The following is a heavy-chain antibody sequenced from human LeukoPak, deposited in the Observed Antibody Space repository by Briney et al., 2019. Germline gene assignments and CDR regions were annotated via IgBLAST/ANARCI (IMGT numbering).Heavy chain of an antibody. J-gene: IGHJ6*03. D-gene: IGHD3-3*01. CDR1: GGTFSSYA. V-gene: IGHV1-69*05. CDR2: IIPIFGTA. Sequence: PLASVKVSCKASGGTFSSYAISWVRQAPGQGLEWMGGIIPIFGTANYAQTFQGRVTITTGESTSTAYMELSSRRSEDTAVYYCARDGIRGSGYYSGYMDVWGKGTTVTVSS. CDR3: ARDGIRGSGYYSGYMDV.